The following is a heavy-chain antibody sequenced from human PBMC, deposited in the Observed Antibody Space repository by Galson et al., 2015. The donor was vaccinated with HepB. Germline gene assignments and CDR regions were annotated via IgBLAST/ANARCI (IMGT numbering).Heavy chain of an antibody. CDR3: VKDRNQLPKYYFDY. CDR1: GFTFSSYA. V-gene: IGHV3-23*01. CDR2: ISGSGGST. Sequence: SLRLSCAASGFTFSSYAMSWVRQAPGKGLEWVSAISGSGGSTYYADSVKGRFTISRDNSKNTLYLQMSSLRAEDTAVYYCVKDRNQLPKYYFDYWGQGTLVTVSS. D-gene: IGHD2-2*01. J-gene: IGHJ4*02.